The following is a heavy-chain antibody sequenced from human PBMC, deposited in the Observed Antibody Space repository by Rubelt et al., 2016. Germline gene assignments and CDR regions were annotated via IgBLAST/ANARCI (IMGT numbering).Heavy chain of an antibody. CDR2: INPNSGGT. D-gene: IGHD3-10*01. CDR3: ARSLGSMVRGVLGY. V-gene: IGHV1-2*02. J-gene: IGHJ4*02. Sequence: RGLEWMGWINPNSGGTNYAQKFQGRVTMTRDTSISTAYMELSRLRSDDTAVYYCARSLGSMVRGVLGYWGQGTLVTVSS.